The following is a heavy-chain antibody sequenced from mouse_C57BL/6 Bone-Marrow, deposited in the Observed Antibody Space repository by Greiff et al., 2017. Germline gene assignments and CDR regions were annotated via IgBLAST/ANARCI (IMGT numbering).Heavy chain of an antibody. CDR1: GFSFTSYY. V-gene: IGHV1-66*01. CDR3: ARSGALVASFAY. J-gene: IGHJ3*01. D-gene: IGHD3-1*01. Sequence: QVQLKQSGPGLVKPGASVKISCKASGFSFTSYYIHWVKQRPGQGLEWIGWIYPGGGYTKYDEKFKGKATLTADTSSSTAYLQHSSLTSEDSAVYYCARSGALVASFAYWGQGTLVTVSA. CDR2: IYPGGGYT.